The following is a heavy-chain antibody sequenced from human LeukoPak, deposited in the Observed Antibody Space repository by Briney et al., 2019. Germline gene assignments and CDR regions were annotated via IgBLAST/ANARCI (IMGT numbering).Heavy chain of an antibody. V-gene: IGHV3-23*01. CDR3: ARKYSGTNPFDY. CDR2: ISSSGSGDNT. J-gene: IGHJ4*02. CDR1: GVTLSTYA. Sequence: GGSLRLSCAASGVTLSTYAMSWARQAPGKGLEWVSGISSSGSGDNTYYADSVKGRFTISRDLSKNTLYLQMNSLRAEDTALYYCARKYSGTNPFDYWGQGTLVTVSS. D-gene: IGHD1-26*01.